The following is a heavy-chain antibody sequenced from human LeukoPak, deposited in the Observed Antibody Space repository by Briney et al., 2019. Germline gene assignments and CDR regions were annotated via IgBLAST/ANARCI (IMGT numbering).Heavy chain of an antibody. CDR2: IYYSGST. J-gene: IGHJ3*02. V-gene: IGHV4-59*01. Sequence: SETLSLTCTVSGGSISSYYWSWIRQPPGKGLEWMGYIYYSGSTNYNPSLKSRVTISVDTSKNQFSLKLSSVTAADTAVYYCARGCGGGDCHDAFDIWGQGTMVTVSS. CDR3: ARGCGGGDCHDAFDI. CDR1: GGSISSYY. D-gene: IGHD2-21*02.